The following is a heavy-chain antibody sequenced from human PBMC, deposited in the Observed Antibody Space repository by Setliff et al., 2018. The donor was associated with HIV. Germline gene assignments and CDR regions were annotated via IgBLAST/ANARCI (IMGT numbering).Heavy chain of an antibody. CDR1: SGYMSGHF. D-gene: IGHD3-9*01. V-gene: IGHV4-59*11. J-gene: IGHJ3*01. CDR3: ARDPSQYLDFLFDPQPFNV. Sequence: SETLSLTCTVSSGYMSGHFWTWVRQTPGEELEWIGNIYLGETTNYNPSLTSRATISLDTSKRQFSLHLTSVTAADTAIYYCARDPSQYLDFLFDPQPFNVWGHGTMVTVSS. CDR2: IYLGETT.